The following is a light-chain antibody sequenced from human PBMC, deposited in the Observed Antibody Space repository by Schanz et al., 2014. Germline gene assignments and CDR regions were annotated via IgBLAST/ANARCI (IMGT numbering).Light chain of an antibody. CDR1: SSDVGGYNY. J-gene: IGLJ1*01. CDR2: EVN. V-gene: IGLV2-8*01. CDR3: SSYGGSHNYV. Sequence: QSALTQPPSASGSPGQSVTISCTGTSSDVGGYNYVSWYQQHPGKAPKLMIYEVNKRPSGVPDRFTGSKSGNTASLTVSGLQAEDEADYYCSSYGGSHNYVFGTGTKLTVL.